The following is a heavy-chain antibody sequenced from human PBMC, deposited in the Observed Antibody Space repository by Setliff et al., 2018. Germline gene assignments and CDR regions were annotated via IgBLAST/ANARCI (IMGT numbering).Heavy chain of an antibody. Sequence: PSETLSLTCTVSSGSISSSSYYWGWIRQPPGKGLEWIGSIYYSGSTYYNPSLKSRVTISVDTSKNQFSLKLSSVTAADTAVYYCARDSGALGYCTGGICYDYWGQGTLVTVSS. CDR3: ARDSGALGYCTGGICYDY. V-gene: IGHV4-39*02. CDR1: SGSISSSSYY. D-gene: IGHD2-15*01. J-gene: IGHJ4*02. CDR2: IYYSGST.